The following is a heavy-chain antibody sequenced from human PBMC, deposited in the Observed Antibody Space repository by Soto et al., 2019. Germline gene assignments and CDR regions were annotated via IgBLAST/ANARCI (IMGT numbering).Heavy chain of an antibody. J-gene: IGHJ6*02. Sequence: GGSLRLSCAASGFTFSSYGMHWVRQAPGKGLEWVAVIWYDGSNKYYADSVKGRFTISRDNSKNTLYLQMNSLRAEDTAVYYCARGGDYYDSSGYHVSSYGMDVWGQGTTVTVSS. CDR3: ARGGDYYDSSGYHVSSYGMDV. CDR2: IWYDGSNK. CDR1: GFTFSSYG. D-gene: IGHD3-22*01. V-gene: IGHV3-33*01.